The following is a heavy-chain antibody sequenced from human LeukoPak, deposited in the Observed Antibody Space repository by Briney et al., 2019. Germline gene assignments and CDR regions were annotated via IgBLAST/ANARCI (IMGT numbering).Heavy chain of an antibody. J-gene: IGHJ6*03. V-gene: IGHV3-23*01. CDR3: AKDRRAGRTQLTMDV. CDR2: FIGGDGGT. CDR1: GFIFSKYA. D-gene: IGHD5-18*01. Sequence: PGGSLRLSCAASGFIFSKYAMSWVRQAPVKGLQWVSGFIGGDGGTYYAESVKGRFTISRDNAKNTLYLQMNSLRVEDTAVYYCAKDRRAGRTQLTMDVWGKGATVTVSS.